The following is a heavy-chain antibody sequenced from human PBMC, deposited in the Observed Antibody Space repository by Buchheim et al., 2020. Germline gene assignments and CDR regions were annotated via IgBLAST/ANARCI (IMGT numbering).Heavy chain of an antibody. CDR3: ARGPPYYYYGMDV. CDR2: INHSGST. Sequence: QVQLQQWGAGLLKPSETLSLTCAVSGGSFSGYYWSWIRQPPGKGLEWIGEINHSGSTNYNPSLKSRVTISVDTSNNQFPLQLSSVTAADTAVYYCARGPPYYYYGMDVWGQGTT. J-gene: IGHJ6*02. CDR1: GGSFSGYY. V-gene: IGHV4-34*01.